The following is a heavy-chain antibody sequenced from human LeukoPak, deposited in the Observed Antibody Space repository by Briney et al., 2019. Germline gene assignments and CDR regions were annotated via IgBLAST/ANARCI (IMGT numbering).Heavy chain of an antibody. J-gene: IGHJ4*02. CDR3: ARVPYGVLHLDY. D-gene: IGHD4-17*01. CDR2: IYYSGST. V-gene: IGHV4-59*01. CDR1: GGSISSYY. Sequence: SETLSLTCTVSGGSISSYYRSWIRQPPGKGLEWIGYIYYSGSTNYNPSLKSRVTISVDTSKNQFSLKLSSVTAADTAVYYCARVPYGVLHLDYWGQGTLVTVSS.